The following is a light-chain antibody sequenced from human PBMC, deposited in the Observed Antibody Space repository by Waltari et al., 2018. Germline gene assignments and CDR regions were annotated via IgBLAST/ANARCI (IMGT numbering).Light chain of an antibody. CDR1: QSVSSN. CDR3: QQYNNWPPWT. J-gene: IGKJ2*02. Sequence: EIVMTQSPATLSVSPGERATLSCRASQSVSSNLAWYQQQPGQAPRLLIYGAATRATGIPARVSGSGSGTEFTLTISSLQSEDFAVYYCQQYNNWPPWTFGQGTKLEIK. CDR2: GAA. V-gene: IGKV3-15*01.